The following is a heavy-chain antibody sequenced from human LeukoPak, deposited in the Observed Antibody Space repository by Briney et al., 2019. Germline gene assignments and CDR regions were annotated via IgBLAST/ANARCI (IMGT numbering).Heavy chain of an antibody. D-gene: IGHD6-13*01. CDR1: GYTFTSYA. Sequence: ASVKVSCKASGYTFTSYAMNWVRQAPGQGLEWMGWINTNTGNPTYAQGFTGRFVFSLDTSVSTAYLQISSLKAEDTAVYYCARLSIQGGEQQLVPLEYFQHWGQGTLVTVSS. J-gene: IGHJ1*01. V-gene: IGHV7-4-1*02. CDR3: ARLSIQGGEQQLVPLEYFQH. CDR2: INTNTGNP.